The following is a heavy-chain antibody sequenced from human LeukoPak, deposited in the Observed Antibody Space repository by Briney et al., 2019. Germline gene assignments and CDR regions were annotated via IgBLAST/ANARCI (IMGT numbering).Heavy chain of an antibody. J-gene: IGHJ4*02. CDR2: ISSSGSTI. CDR3: ARDSVGYGDYYFDY. D-gene: IGHD4-17*01. V-gene: IGHV3-48*03. CDR1: GFTFSSYE. Sequence: GGSLRLSCAASGFTFSSYEMNWVRQAPRKGLEWVSYISSSGSTIYYADSVKGRFTISRDNAKNSLYLQMNSLRAEDTAVYYCARDSVGYGDYYFDYWGQGTRVTVSS.